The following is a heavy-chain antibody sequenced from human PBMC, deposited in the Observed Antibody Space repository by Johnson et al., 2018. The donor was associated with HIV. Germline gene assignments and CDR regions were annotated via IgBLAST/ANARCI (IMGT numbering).Heavy chain of an antibody. V-gene: IGHV3-20*04. CDR3: ATFPTYDYDSSGPTGAFDI. CDR2: INWNGGST. J-gene: IGHJ3*02. D-gene: IGHD3-22*01. Sequence: VQLVESGGGLVQPGRSLRLSCAASGFTFDDYGMSWVRQGPGKGLQWVSGINWNGGSTGYADSVKGRFTISRDNAKNSLYLQMNSLRAEDTAVYYCATFPTYDYDSSGPTGAFDIWGQGTMVTVSS. CDR1: GFTFDDYG.